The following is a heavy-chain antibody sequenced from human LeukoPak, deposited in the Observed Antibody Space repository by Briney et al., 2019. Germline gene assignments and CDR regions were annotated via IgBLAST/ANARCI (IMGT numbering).Heavy chain of an antibody. Sequence: SETLSLTCTVSGGSISSSSYCWGWIRQPPGKGLEWIGSIYYSGSTYYNPSLKSRVTISVDTSKNQFSLKLSSVTAADTAVYYCARAQSSGNWFDPWGQGTLVTVSS. D-gene: IGHD6-19*01. CDR1: GGSISSSSYC. V-gene: IGHV4-39*07. CDR3: ARAQSSGNWFDP. CDR2: IYYSGST. J-gene: IGHJ5*02.